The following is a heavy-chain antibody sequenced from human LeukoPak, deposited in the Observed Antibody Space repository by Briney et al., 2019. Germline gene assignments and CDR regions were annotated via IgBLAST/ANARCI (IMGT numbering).Heavy chain of an antibody. D-gene: IGHD3-10*02. J-gene: IGHJ5*02. CDR1: EFTFSTYV. V-gene: IGHV3-23*01. CDR2: ISGTGGRT. CDR3: ARITMSRFDP. Sequence: GGSLRLSCAASEFTFSTYVMSWVRQAPGKGLEWVSSISGTGGRTYYADSVKGRFTISRDNSKNTLYLQMNSLRAEDTAVYYCARITMSRFDPWGQGTLVTVS.